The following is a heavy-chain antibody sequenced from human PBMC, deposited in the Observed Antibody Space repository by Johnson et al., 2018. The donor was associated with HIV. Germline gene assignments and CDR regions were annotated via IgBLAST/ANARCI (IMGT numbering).Heavy chain of an antibody. D-gene: IGHD5-24*01. CDR3: AREWLYGFDI. J-gene: IGHJ3*02. CDR1: GFTVSTKY. V-gene: IGHV3-53*01. Sequence: VQLVESGGGVVQPGGSLRLSCAVSGFTVSTKYMTWVRQAPGKGLEWVSVIYSGGSTYYADSVKGRFTISRDNSKNTLYLQMNRLRAEDTAVYYCAREWLYGFDIWGQGTMVTVSS. CDR2: IYSGGST.